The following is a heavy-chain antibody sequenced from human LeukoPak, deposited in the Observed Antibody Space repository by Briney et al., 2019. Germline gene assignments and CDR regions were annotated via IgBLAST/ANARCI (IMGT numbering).Heavy chain of an antibody. Sequence: GRSLRLSCAASGFSFSSYPMHWVRQAPGKGLEWVAVVSEDGNKIFDADFVKGRFTISRDNSKNTLYLQLNSLRAEDTAVYYCARDSTYYYDSGSSGPHYFDNWGQGTLVTVSS. J-gene: IGHJ4*02. CDR1: GFSFSSYP. D-gene: IGHD3-10*01. V-gene: IGHV3-30*01. CDR2: VSEDGNKI. CDR3: ARDSTYYYDSGSSGPHYFDN.